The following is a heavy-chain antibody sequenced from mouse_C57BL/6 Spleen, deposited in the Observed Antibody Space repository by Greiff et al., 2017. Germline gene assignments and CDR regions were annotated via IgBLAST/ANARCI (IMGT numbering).Heavy chain of an antibody. CDR1: GFTFSNYW. CDR3: TAGSSYDWYFDV. Sequence: EVQLVESGGGLVQPGGSMKLSCVASGFTFSNYWMNWVRQSPEKGLEWVAQIRLKSDNYATHYAESVKGRFTISRDDSKSSVYLQMNNLRAEDTGIYYCTAGSSYDWYFDVWGTGTTVTVSS. CDR2: IRLKSDNYAT. V-gene: IGHV6-3*01. D-gene: IGHD1-1*01. J-gene: IGHJ1*03.